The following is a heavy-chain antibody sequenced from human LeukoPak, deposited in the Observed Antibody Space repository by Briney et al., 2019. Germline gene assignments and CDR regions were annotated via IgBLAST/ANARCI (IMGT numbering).Heavy chain of an antibody. J-gene: IGHJ4*02. CDR3: ARVARFGELRFDY. V-gene: IGHV4-30-2*01. CDR1: GGSISSGGYS. CDR2: IYHSGST. Sequence: SQTLSLTCAVSGGSISSGGYSWSWIRQPPGEGLEWIGYIYHSGSTYYNPSLKSRVTISVDRSKNQFSLKLSSVTAADTAVYYCARVARFGELRFDYWGQGTLVTVSS. D-gene: IGHD3-10*01.